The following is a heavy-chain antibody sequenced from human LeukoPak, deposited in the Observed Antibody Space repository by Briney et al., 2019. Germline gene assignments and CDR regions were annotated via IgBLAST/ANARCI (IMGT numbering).Heavy chain of an antibody. Sequence: AETLSLTCTVSGGSIRSYYWSWIRQPPGKGLEWIGYISYSGSTNYSPSLKSRVTISVDTSKNQFSLKLSSATAADTAVYYCARHAGGTTYDYWGQGTLVTVSS. V-gene: IGHV4-59*08. D-gene: IGHD1-7*01. J-gene: IGHJ4*02. CDR2: ISYSGST. CDR3: ARHAGGTTYDY. CDR1: GGSIRSYY.